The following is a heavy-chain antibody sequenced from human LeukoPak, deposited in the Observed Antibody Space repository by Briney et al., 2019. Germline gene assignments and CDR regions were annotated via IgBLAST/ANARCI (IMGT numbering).Heavy chain of an antibody. Sequence: PGASVKVSCKASGYTFTSYDINWVRQATGQGLEWMGWMNPNSGNTGYAQKFQGRVTMTRNTSISTAYMELSSLRSEDTAVYYCARVSSSWYVYYYGMDVWGQGTTVTVSS. CDR2: MNPNSGNT. D-gene: IGHD6-13*01. J-gene: IGHJ6*02. CDR1: GYTFTSYD. CDR3: ARVSSSWYVYYYGMDV. V-gene: IGHV1-8*01.